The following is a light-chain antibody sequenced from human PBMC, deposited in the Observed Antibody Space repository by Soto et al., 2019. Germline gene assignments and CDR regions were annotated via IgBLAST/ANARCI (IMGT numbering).Light chain of an antibody. Sequence: QSALTQPASVSGSPGQSITISCTGASSDVGTYNLVSWYQQHPGKAPKLIIYEVTKRPSGVSYRFSRSKSGNTASLTISGLQAEDEADYYCCSFASISTYVFGTGTKLTVL. J-gene: IGLJ1*01. CDR3: CSFASISTYV. V-gene: IGLV2-23*02. CDR2: EVT. CDR1: SSDVGTYNL.